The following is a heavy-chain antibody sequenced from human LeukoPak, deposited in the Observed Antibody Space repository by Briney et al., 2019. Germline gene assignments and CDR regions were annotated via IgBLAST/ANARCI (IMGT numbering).Heavy chain of an antibody. V-gene: IGHV3-53*01. D-gene: IGHD3-10*02. CDR3: VRYVRTSSTSWLDP. Sequence: GGSLRLSCAASGFTVSLKYMSWVRQAPGKGLEWVSVIYSGGSTYYADSVKGRFTISRDDPKNTVYLQMDSLRAEDTAVYYCVRYVRTSSTSWLDPWGQGTLVTVSS. CDR2: IYSGGST. CDR1: GFTVSLKY. J-gene: IGHJ5*02.